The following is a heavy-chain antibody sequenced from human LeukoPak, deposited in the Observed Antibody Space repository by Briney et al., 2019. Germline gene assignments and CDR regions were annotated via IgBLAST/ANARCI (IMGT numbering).Heavy chain of an antibody. D-gene: IGHD6-19*01. J-gene: IGHJ4*02. CDR2: IRYDGSNK. Sequence: GRSLRLSCAASGFTFSTYGMLWVRQAPGQGPEWVALIRYDGSNKYYADSVKGRFTISRDNSKNTLYLQMNSLRVEDTAMYYCAKAGTQQWLLFVGVYWGQGALVTVSS. CDR3: AKAGTQQWLLFVGVY. CDR1: GFTFSTYG. V-gene: IGHV3-30*02.